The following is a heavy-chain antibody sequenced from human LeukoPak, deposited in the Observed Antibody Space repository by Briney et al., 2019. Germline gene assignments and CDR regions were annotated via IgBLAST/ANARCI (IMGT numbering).Heavy chain of an antibody. V-gene: IGHV3-21*03. J-gene: IGHJ4*02. CDR2: ISSSSSYI. D-gene: IGHD6-25*01. Sequence: GGSLRLSCAASGFTFSSYSMNWVRQAPGKGLEWVSSISSSSSYIYYADSVKGRFTISRDDSKNTLYLQMNSLKTEDTAVYYCTSSKYMAAKQWSYFDFWGQGTLVTVSS. CDR1: GFTFSSYS. CDR3: TSSKYMAAKQWSYFDF.